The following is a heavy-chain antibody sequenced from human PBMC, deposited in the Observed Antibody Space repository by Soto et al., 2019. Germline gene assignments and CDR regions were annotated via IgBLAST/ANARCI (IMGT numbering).Heavy chain of an antibody. CDR2: INMDGTRT. D-gene: IGHD3-10*01. J-gene: IGHJ4*02. Sequence: EVPLVESGGGSVQPGGSLRLSCAASGFTFSSYWVHWVRQVPGKGLVWLSRINMDGTRTNYADSVNGRFAIFRDNVKNTVYLQMNSLRVEDSAAYYCARGGLGSFLLDYWGQGTLVSVS. CDR1: GFTFSSYW. V-gene: IGHV3-74*01. CDR3: ARGGLGSFLLDY.